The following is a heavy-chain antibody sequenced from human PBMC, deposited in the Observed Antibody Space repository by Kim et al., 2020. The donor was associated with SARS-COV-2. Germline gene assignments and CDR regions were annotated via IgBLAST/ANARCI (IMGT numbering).Heavy chain of an antibody. D-gene: IGHD6-19*01. J-gene: IGHJ4*02. CDR2: DGSEK. CDR3: ASGGWLDY. V-gene: IGHV3-7*01. Sequence: DGSEKNCVDSVKGRFTISRDTAENSLYLQMNNLRAEDTAVYFCASGGWLDYWGQGTLVTVSS.